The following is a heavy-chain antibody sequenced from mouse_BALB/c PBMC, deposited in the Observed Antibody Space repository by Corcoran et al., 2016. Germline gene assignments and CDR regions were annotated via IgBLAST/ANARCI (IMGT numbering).Heavy chain of an antibody. Sequence: QIQLVQSGPELKKPGETVKISCKASGYTFTHYGMNWVKQAPGKGLKWMGWINTYTGEPTYADDFKGRFAFSLKTSASTAYLQINNLKNEDMATYFCARGSSGYDYWGQGTTLTVSS. V-gene: IGHV9-1*02. J-gene: IGHJ2*01. CDR1: GYTFTHYG. D-gene: IGHD3-1*01. CDR2: INTYTGEP. CDR3: ARGSSGYDY.